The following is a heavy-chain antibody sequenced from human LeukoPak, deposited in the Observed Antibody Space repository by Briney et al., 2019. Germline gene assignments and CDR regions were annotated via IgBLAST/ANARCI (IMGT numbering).Heavy chain of an antibody. CDR3: ARDSIVVAGSGRSWFDP. CDR1: GGTFSSYA. Sequence: SVKVSCKASGGTFSSYAISWVRQAPGQGLEWMGRIIPILGIANYAQKFQGRVTITADKSTSTAYMELSSLRSEDTAVYYCARDSIVVAGSGRSWFDPWGQGTLVTVSS. CDR2: IIPILGIA. J-gene: IGHJ5*02. D-gene: IGHD6-19*01. V-gene: IGHV1-69*04.